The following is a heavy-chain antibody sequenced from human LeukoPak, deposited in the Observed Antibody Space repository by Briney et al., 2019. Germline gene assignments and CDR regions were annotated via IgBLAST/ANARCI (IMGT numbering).Heavy chain of an antibody. CDR1: GFTFSDYN. Sequence: GGSLRLSCAATGFTFSDYNMNWVRQAPGKGLEWVSYITDSGNTIHYADSVKGRFTISGDKAKNSLYLQMNSLRVEDTAVYYCARDYKYAFDNWGQGTLVTASS. V-gene: IGHV3-11*04. CDR3: ARDYKYAFDN. CDR2: ITDSGNTI. J-gene: IGHJ4*02. D-gene: IGHD5-24*01.